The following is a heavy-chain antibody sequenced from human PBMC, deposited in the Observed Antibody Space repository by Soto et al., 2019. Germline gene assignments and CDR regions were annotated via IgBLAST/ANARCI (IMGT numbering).Heavy chain of an antibody. CDR1: GFTFSSYA. V-gene: IGHV3-23*01. Sequence: EVQLLESGGGLVQPGGSLRLSCAASGFTFSSYAMSWVRQAPGKGLEWVSGISGSGVSTYYADSVKGRFTISRDNSKSTVYVQMNSLRAEDTALYYCAKDRERIAVRSIANWGQGTLVTVSS. CDR3: AKDRERIAVRSIAN. D-gene: IGHD6-6*01. CDR2: ISGSGVST. J-gene: IGHJ4*02.